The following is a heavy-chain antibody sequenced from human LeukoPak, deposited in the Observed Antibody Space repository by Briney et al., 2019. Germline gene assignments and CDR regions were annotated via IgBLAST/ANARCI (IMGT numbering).Heavy chain of an antibody. CDR3: AREGMAGRGLFDY. CDR2: INWNGGST. V-gene: IGHV3-20*04. CDR1: GFMFDDYG. D-gene: IGHD5-24*01. Sequence: PGGSLRLSCAASGFMFDDYGMSWVRHAPGKGLEWLSAINWNGGSTRYVDSVKGRFTISRDNAKNSLYLQMNSLRAEDTALYYCAREGMAGRGLFDYWGQGTLVTVSS. J-gene: IGHJ4*02.